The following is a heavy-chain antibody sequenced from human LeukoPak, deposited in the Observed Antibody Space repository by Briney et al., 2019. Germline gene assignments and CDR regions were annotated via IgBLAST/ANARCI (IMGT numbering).Heavy chain of an antibody. Sequence: ASVKVSCKASGYTFTGYYMHWVRQAPGQGLEWMGWINPNSGGTNYAQKFQGRVTMTRDTSISTAYMELSRLRSDDTAVYYCAREFWGGDCYDFDCGGQGPLVTVST. D-gene: IGHD3-16*01. CDR2: INPNSGGT. CDR1: GYTFTGYY. CDR3: AREFWGGDCYDFDC. J-gene: IGHJ4*02. V-gene: IGHV1-2*02.